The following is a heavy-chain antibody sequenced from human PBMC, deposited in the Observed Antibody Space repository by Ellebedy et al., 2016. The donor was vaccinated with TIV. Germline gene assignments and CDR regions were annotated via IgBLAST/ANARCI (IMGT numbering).Heavy chain of an antibody. J-gene: IGHJ4*02. CDR2: IYYSGST. V-gene: IGHV4-59*08. CDR3: ASVGSGRDY. Sequence: MPSETLSLTCTVSGGSISSYYWSWIRQPPGKGLEWIGYIYYSGSTNYNPSLKSRVTISVDTSKNQFSLKLSSVTAADTAVYYCASVGSGRDYWGQGTLVTVSS. CDR1: GGSISSYY. D-gene: IGHD6-19*01.